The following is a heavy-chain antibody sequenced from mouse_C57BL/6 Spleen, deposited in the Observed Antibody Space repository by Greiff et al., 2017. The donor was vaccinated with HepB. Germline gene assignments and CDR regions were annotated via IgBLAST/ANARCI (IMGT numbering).Heavy chain of an antibody. D-gene: IGHD1-1*01. CDR3: ARKGSTHWYFDV. CDR1: GYTFTSYT. Sequence: VNLVESGAELARPGASVKMSCKASGYTFTSYTMHWVKQRPGQGLEWIGYINPSSGYTKYNQKFKDKATLTADKSSSTAYMQLSSLTSEDSAVYYCARKGSTHWYFDVWGTGTTVTVSS. J-gene: IGHJ1*03. V-gene: IGHV1-4*01. CDR2: INPSSGYT.